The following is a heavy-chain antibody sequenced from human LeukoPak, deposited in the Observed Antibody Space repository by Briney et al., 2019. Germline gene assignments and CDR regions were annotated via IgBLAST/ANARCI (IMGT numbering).Heavy chain of an antibody. D-gene: IGHD6-13*01. J-gene: IGHJ4*02. CDR3: ARRRHSSSRFDY. CDR1: GYSISSGYY. CDR2: IYHSGST. V-gene: IGHV4-38-2*02. Sequence: SETLSLTCTVSGYSISSGYYWGWIRQPPGKGLEWIGSIYHSGSTNYNPSLKSRVTISVDTSKNQFSLKLSSVTAADTAVYYCARRRHSSSRFDYWGQGTLVTVSS.